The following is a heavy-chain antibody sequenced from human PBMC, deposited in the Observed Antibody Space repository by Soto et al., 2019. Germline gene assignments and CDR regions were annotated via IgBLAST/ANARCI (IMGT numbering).Heavy chain of an antibody. J-gene: IGHJ4*02. CDR3: ATANNWGSGSYYHDY. V-gene: IGHV4-34*01. Sequence: SETLSLTCAVYGGSFSGYYWSWIRQPPGKGLEWIGEINHSGSTNYNPSLKSRVTISVDTSKNQFSLKLSSVTAADTAVYYCATANNWGSGSYYHDYWGQGTLVTVSS. CDR1: GGSFSGYY. CDR2: INHSGST. D-gene: IGHD3-10*01.